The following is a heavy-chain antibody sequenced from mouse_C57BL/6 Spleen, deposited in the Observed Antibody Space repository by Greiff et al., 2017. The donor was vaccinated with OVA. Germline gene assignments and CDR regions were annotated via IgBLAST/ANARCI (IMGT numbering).Heavy chain of an antibody. J-gene: IGHJ4*01. CDR1: GYTFTSYT. CDR3: ARARGEMAY. Sequence: QVQLQQSGAELARPGASVKMSCKASGYTFTSYTMHWVKQRPGQGLEWIGYINPSSGYTKYNQKFKGKATLTADKSSSTAYMQLSSLTSEDSAVYICARARGEMAYWGQGTTVTVSS. CDR2: INPSSGYT. V-gene: IGHV1-4*01.